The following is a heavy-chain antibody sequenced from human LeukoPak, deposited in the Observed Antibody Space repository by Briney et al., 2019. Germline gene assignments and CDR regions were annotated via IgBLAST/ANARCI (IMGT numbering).Heavy chain of an antibody. V-gene: IGHV3-30*15. CDR2: ISYDGNTK. J-gene: IGHJ4*02. CDR3: AREFQIVGSSPLAY. D-gene: IGHD1-26*01. Sequence: PGRSPRLSCAGSGFIFSSYAMHWVRQAPGKGLEWVAVISYDGNTKYYADSVKGRFTICSDNCKNTLFLQMSILRTEHTAVYYCAREFQIVGSSPLAYWGKGTLLTVSS. CDR1: GFIFSSYA.